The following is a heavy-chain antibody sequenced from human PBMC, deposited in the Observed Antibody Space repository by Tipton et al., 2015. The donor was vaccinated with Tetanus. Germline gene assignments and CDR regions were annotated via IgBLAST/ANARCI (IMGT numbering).Heavy chain of an antibody. V-gene: IGHV4-39*07. J-gene: IGHJ5*02. CDR3: ARDGWGLTNWFDP. CDR1: GGSVSNSFYL. CDR2: IYYNGNT. D-gene: IGHD7-27*01. Sequence: TLSLTCTVSGGSVSNSFYLWGWIRQPPGKGLEWIGNIYYNGNTYYNPSLKSRVTVSVDTSKNQFSLKLSSVTAADTAVYYCARDGWGLTNWFDPWGQGTLVTVSS.